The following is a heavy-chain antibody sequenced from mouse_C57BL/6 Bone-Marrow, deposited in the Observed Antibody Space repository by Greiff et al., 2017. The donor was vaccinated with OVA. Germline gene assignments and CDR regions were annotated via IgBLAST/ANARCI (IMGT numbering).Heavy chain of an antibody. CDR1: GYTFTDYY. J-gene: IGHJ4*01. V-gene: IGHV1-26*01. CDR2: INPNNGGT. Sequence: EVQLKQSGPELVKPGASVKISCKASGYTFTDYYMNWVKQSHGKSLEWIGDINPNNGGTSYNQKFKGKATLTVDKSSSTAYMELRSLTSEDSAVYYCARYYYGSSYYAMDYWGQGTSVTVSS. CDR3: ARYYYGSSYYAMDY. D-gene: IGHD1-1*01.